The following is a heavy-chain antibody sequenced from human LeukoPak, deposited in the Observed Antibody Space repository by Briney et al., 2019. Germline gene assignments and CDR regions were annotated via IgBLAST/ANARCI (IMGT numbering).Heavy chain of an antibody. Sequence: GGSLRLSCADSGFDSGDYDMSWVRQAPGKGLEWVSGINWDGGATSYADSVKRRFTISRDHAEHSVYLPMNSLTVEDSALYCCARDLSSSWYSLGFWGQGTLVIVSS. CDR3: ARDLSSSWYSLGF. D-gene: IGHD6-13*01. V-gene: IGHV3-20*04. CDR2: INWDGGAT. J-gene: IGHJ4*02. CDR1: GFDSGDYD.